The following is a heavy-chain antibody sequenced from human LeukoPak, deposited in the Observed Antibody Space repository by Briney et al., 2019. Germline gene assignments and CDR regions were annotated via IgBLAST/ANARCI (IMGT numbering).Heavy chain of an antibody. CDR1: GGSISSSSYY. J-gene: IGHJ5*02. V-gene: IGHV4-39*01. CDR2: IYYSGST. Sequence: SETLSLTCTVSGGSISSSSYYWGWIRQPPGKGLEWIGNIYYSGSTYYNPSLKSRVTISVDTSKNQFSLKLSSVTAADTAVYYCARHPRRAELMNWFDPWGQGTLVTVSS. D-gene: IGHD1-26*01. CDR3: ARHPRRAELMNWFDP.